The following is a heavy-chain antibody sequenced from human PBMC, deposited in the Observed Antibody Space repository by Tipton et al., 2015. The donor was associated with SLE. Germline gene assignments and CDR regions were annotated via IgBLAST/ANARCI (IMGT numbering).Heavy chain of an antibody. J-gene: IGHJ4*02. CDR3: AKAQGMTTVTNFDY. Sequence: SLRLSCAASGFTFSSYSMNWVRQAPGKGLEWVSYISSSSSTIYYADSVKGRFTISRDNAKNSLYLQMNSLRAEDTAVYYCAKAQGMTTVTNFDYWGQGTLVTVSS. CDR1: GFTFSSYS. V-gene: IGHV3-48*01. D-gene: IGHD4-17*01. CDR2: ISSSSSTI.